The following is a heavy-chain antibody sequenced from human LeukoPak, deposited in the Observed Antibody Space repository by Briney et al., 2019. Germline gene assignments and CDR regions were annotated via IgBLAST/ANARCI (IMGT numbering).Heavy chain of an antibody. J-gene: IGHJ5*02. CDR2: ISSYNGNT. D-gene: IGHD6-13*01. CDR3: AGLGGYSNWFDP. CDR1: GYTFTSYG. Sequence: GASVKVSCKASGYTFTSYGISWVRPAPGQGLEWMGWISSYNGNTNYAQKLQGRVTMTTDTSTSTAYIELRSLRSDDTAVYYCAGLGGYSNWFDPWGQGTLVTVSS. V-gene: IGHV1-18*01.